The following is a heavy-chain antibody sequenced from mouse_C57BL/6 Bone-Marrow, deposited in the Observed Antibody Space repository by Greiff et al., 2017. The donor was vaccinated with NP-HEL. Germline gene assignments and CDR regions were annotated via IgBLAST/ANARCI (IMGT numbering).Heavy chain of an antibody. CDR2: ISGGGGNT. J-gene: IGHJ1*03. Sequence: EVQGVESGGGLVKPGGSLKLSCAASGFTFSSYTMSWVRQTPEKRLEWVATISGGGGNTYYPDSVKGRFTISRDNAKNTLYLQMSSLRSEDTALYYCARHRNRGSSLWYFDVWGTGTTVTVSS. CDR1: GFTFSSYT. D-gene: IGHD1-1*01. CDR3: ARHRNRGSSLWYFDV. V-gene: IGHV5-9*01.